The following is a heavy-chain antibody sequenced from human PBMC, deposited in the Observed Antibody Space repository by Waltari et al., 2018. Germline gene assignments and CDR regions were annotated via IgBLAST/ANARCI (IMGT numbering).Heavy chain of an antibody. Sequence: QVQLQESGPSLLKPSETLSPICTVLGGSISGFYWSWVRQPPGKGLDWIGYIYYTGSTNFNPSLKSRVTMSVDTSKNQFSLKLSSVTAADTAFYYCARGGGGDWEWFDPWGQGTLVTVSS. D-gene: IGHD2-21*02. CDR1: GGSISGFY. V-gene: IGHV4-59*01. CDR2: IYYTGST. CDR3: ARGGGGDWEWFDP. J-gene: IGHJ5*02.